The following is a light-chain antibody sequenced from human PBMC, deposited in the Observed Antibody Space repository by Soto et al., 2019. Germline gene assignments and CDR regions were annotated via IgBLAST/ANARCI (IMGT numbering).Light chain of an antibody. CDR3: QEYDGAPIT. CDR2: DAS. V-gene: IGKV3-20*01. Sequence: EIVLTQSPDTLSLSPGERATLSCRASQSIRSERLAWYQQKPGQAPRLFIFDASNRASGMPERFSGSGSGTDFTLTIARLENEDFAVYYCQEYDGAPITFGLGTRLEIK. CDR1: QSIRSER. J-gene: IGKJ5*01.